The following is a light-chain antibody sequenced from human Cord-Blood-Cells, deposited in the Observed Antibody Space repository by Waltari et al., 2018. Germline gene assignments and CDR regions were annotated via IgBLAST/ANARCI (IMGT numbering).Light chain of an antibody. V-gene: IGLV1-47*01. Sequence: QSVLTQPPSASGTPGQRVTISCSGSSSNIGSPFVYCYQQLPGTAPKLLIYRNNQRPSGVPDRFSGSKSGTSASLAISGLRSEDEADYYCAAWDDSLSGRVFGGGTKLTVL. CDR1: SSNIGSPF. J-gene: IGLJ2*01. CDR3: AAWDDSLSGRV. CDR2: RNN.